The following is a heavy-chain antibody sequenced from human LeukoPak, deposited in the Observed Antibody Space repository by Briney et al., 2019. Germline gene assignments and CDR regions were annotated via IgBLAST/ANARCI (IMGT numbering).Heavy chain of an antibody. Sequence: GGSLRLSCAASGFTFTVYAMVWVRQAPGNGLEWVSAISGSGGTSYYADSVKGRFTISRDNSKNTLDLQMNSLRAEDTALYYCARDIVNGPFVTSLESWGQGALVTVSS. J-gene: IGHJ4*02. CDR3: ARDIVNGPFVTSLES. D-gene: IGHD2-8*01. CDR1: GFTFTVYA. CDR2: ISGSGGTS. V-gene: IGHV3-23*01.